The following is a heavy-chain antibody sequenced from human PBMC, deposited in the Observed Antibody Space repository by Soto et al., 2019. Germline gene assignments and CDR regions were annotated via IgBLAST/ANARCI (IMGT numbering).Heavy chain of an antibody. CDR3: VGAVVLTRRFDY. V-gene: IGHV3-23*01. J-gene: IGHJ4*02. CDR2: ISGGGGVK. CDR1: GLTFTNYA. D-gene: IGHD3-3*01. Sequence: HPGGSLRLSCAASGLTFTNYAMNWVRQAPGKGLEWVSVISGGGGVKVYADSVKGRFTISRDNSKNTVFLEMNSLRVEDTAMYHCVGAVVLTRRFDYWGLGTLVTVSS.